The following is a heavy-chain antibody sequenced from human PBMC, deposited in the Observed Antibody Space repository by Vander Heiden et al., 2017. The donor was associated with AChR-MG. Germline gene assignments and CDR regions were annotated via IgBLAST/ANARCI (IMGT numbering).Heavy chain of an antibody. V-gene: IGHV1-69*02. CDR3: AEDLGYCSGGSCHSYFDY. J-gene: IGHJ4*02. D-gene: IGHD2-15*01. CDR1: GGTFSSYT. CDR2: IIPILGIA. Sequence: QVQLVQSGAEVKKHGSSVKVSCKASGGTFSSYTISWVRQAPGQGLEWMGRIIPILGIANYAQKFQGRVTITADKSTSTAYMELSSLRSEDTAVYYCAEDLGYCSGGSCHSYFDYWGQGTLVTVSS.